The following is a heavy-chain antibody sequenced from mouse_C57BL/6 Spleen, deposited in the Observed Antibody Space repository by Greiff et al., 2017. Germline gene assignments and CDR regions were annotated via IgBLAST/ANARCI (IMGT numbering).Heavy chain of an antibody. Sequence: VKLMESGAELVRPGASVTLSCKASGYTFTDYEMHWVKQTPVHGLEWIGAIDPETGGTAYNQKFKGKAILTADKSSSTAYMELRSLTSEDSAVYYCTRCPSYYYGRGGFDYWGQGTTLTVSS. CDR2: IDPETGGT. D-gene: IGHD1-1*01. V-gene: IGHV1-15*01. CDR3: TRCPSYYYGRGGFDY. J-gene: IGHJ2*01. CDR1: GYTFTDYE.